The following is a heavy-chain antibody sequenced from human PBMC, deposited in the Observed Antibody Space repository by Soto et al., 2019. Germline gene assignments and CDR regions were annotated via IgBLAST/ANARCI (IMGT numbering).Heavy chain of an antibody. J-gene: IGHJ6*02. CDR3: ARDNGFGESDV. Sequence: QVQLVQSGAEVKKPGASVKVSCKASGYSFTSYGISWVRQAPGQGLEWMGWIGAYNGNTNYAQKLQGRVTMTTDTTTSTAYMGLRSLTSDATAVYCRARDNGFGESDVWGQGTTVTVSS. V-gene: IGHV1-18*01. CDR1: GYSFTSYG. CDR2: IGAYNGNT. D-gene: IGHD3-10*01.